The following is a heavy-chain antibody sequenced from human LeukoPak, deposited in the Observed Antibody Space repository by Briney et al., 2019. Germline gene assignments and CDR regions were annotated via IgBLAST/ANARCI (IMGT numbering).Heavy chain of an antibody. D-gene: IGHD1-7*01. J-gene: IGHJ5*01. CDR1: GFAFINYG. V-gene: IGHV3-23*01. CDR2: ISGSGVTT. Sequence: GGCLRLSCAASGFAFINYGMSWVREAPGKGLGWGSAISGSGVTTYYAGSVKGRFTISRDSSKNIMYLQMNSLRTEDTAVYYCTREGMGTSFSAWFDPWGQGTLVTVSS. CDR3: TREGMGTSFSAWFDP.